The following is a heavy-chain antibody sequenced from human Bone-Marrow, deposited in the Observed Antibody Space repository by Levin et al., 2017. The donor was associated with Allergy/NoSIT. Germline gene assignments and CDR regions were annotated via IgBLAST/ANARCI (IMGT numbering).Heavy chain of an antibody. CDR3: AGSQCVQVAGLFEYWYFDL. Sequence: SETLSLTCNVSGDSMRNYYWSWLRQSSGKGLEWIGYIYYSGSTHYNPSLKSRVTISVDPSTNQLSLRLSSVTAADTATYYCAGSQCVQVAGLFEYWYFDLWGRGTLVTVSS. J-gene: IGHJ2*01. CDR2: IYYSGST. D-gene: IGHD6-19*01. CDR1: GDSMRNYY. V-gene: IGHV4-59*01.